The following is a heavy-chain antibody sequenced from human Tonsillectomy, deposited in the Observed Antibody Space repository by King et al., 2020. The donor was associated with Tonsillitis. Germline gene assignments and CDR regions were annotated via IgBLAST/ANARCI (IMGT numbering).Heavy chain of an antibody. D-gene: IGHD2-21*02. J-gene: IGHJ4*02. V-gene: IGHV3-23*04. CDR2: ISGSGGGT. CDR1: GFPFSTYA. CDR3: ARRVTALDY. Sequence: VQLVESGGGLVQSGGSLRLSCAASGFPFSTYAMSWVRQAPGKGLEWVSVISGSGGGTYYADSVKGRFTISSDNSKNTLYLQMTSLRAEDTAVYYCARRVTALDYWGQGTLVTVSS.